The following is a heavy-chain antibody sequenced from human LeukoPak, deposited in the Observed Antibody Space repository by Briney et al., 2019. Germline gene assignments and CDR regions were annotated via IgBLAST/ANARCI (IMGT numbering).Heavy chain of an antibody. V-gene: IGHV1-8*01. Sequence: ASVKVSCKASGYTFTSYDINWVRQATGQGLEWMGWMNPNSGNAGYAQKFQGRVTMTRNTSISTAYMELSNLRPEDTAVYYCARDGSGTYWAYYNWFDPWGQGALVTVSS. J-gene: IGHJ5*02. D-gene: IGHD3-10*01. CDR1: GYTFTSYD. CDR3: ARDGSGTYWAYYNWFDP. CDR2: MNPNSGNA.